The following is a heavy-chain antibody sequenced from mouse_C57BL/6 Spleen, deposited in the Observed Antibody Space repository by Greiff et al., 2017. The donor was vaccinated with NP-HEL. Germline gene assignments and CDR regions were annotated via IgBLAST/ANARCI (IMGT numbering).Heavy chain of an antibody. D-gene: IGHD1-1*01. Sequence: DVKLVESGGGLVKPGGSLKLSCAASGFTFSSYTMSWVRQTPEKRLEWVATISGGGGNTYYPDSVKGRFTISRDNAKNTLYLQMSSLRSEDTALYYCARQGGITTVVAPCDYWGQGTTLTVSS. J-gene: IGHJ2*01. CDR3: ARQGGITTVVAPCDY. CDR1: GFTFSSYT. V-gene: IGHV5-9*01. CDR2: ISGGGGNT.